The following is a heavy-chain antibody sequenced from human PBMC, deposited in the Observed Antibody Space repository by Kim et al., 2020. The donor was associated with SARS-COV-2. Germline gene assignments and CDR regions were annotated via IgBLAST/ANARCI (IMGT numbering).Heavy chain of an antibody. Sequence: GGSLRLSCSASGFTFSSYSMNWVRQAPGKGLEWVASIGSNSDYMYYADSVKGRFTISRDNAKNSLFLQMSSLRADDTAVYYSVSLGTYWGQGTQFTVSS. CDR1: GFTFSSYS. V-gene: IGHV3-21*01. J-gene: IGHJ4*02. CDR3: VSLGTY. CDR2: IGSNSDYM. D-gene: IGHD7-27*01.